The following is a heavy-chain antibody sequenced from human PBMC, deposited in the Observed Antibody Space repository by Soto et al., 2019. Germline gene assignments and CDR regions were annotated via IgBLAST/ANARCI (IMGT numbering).Heavy chain of an antibody. V-gene: IGHV4-4*02. D-gene: IGHD1-26*01. CDR3: ARVSGSYYYGMDV. J-gene: IGHJ6*02. Sequence: SETLSLTCAVSCGSISSSNWWSWVHQPPGKGLEWIGEIYHSGSTNYNPSLKSRVTISVDKSKNQFSLKLSSVTAADTAVYYCARVSGSYYYGMDVWGQGTTVIVSS. CDR1: CGSISSSNW. CDR2: IYHSGST.